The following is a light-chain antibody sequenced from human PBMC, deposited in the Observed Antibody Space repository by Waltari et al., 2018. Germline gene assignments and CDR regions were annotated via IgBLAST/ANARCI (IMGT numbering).Light chain of an antibody. CDR2: AAS. V-gene: IGKV1-39*01. CDR3: QKSSSTPPWT. CDR1: QSISIY. J-gene: IGKJ1*01. Sequence: DIQMTQSPSSLSASVGDRVTITCRASQSISIYLNWYQQKPGKAPKLLIYAASTLQSRVPSRLSGSGSGTDFTLTISSLQPEDFATYYCQKSSSTPPWTFGQGTKLEIK.